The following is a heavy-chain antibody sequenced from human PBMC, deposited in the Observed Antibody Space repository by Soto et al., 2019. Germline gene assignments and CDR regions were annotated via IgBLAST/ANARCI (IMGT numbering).Heavy chain of an antibody. CDR1: GYTFTSYG. D-gene: IGHD3-3*01. J-gene: IGHJ6*02. V-gene: IGHV1-18*01. CDR3: ARDHITIFGVVISLDYYYYGMDV. CDR2: ISAYNGNT. Sequence: GASVKVSCKASGYTFTSYGISWVRQAPGQGLEWMGWISAYNGNTNYAQKLQGRVTMTTDTSTSTAYMELRSLRSDDTAVYYCARDHITIFGVVISLDYYYYGMDVWGQGTTVTVSS.